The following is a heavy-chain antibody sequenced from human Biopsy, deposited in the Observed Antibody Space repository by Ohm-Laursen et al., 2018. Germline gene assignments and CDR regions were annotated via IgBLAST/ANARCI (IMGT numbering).Heavy chain of an antibody. D-gene: IGHD3-3*01. CDR2: IYYSGNT. CDR1: GGSISDSTYH. V-gene: IGHV4-39*01. Sequence: SDTLSLTCTVSGGSISDSTYHWGWIRQSPGKGLEWIGNIYYSGNTDYSPSLKSRVTVSVDTSKNQFHLRLTSMSASDTAVYYCARHSLDDFWSGAHYYFDYWGLGTLVTVSS. CDR3: ARHSLDDFWSGAHYYFDY. J-gene: IGHJ4*02.